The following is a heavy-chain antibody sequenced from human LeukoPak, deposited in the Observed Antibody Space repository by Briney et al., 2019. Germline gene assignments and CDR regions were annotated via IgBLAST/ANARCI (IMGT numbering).Heavy chain of an antibody. Sequence: PGGSLRLSCAASGFTFSSYAMSWVRQAPGKGLEWVSGISGGGDSTYYADSVKGRFTISRDSSKNTLFLQMNSLRAEDTAVYYCARSHGSGSYYTPGYWGQGALVTVSS. J-gene: IGHJ4*02. V-gene: IGHV3-23*01. CDR1: GFTFSSYA. CDR2: ISGGGDST. D-gene: IGHD3-10*01. CDR3: ARSHGSGSYYTPGY.